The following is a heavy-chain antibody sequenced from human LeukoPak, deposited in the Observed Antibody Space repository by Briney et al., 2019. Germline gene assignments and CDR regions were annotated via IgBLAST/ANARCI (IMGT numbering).Heavy chain of an antibody. Sequence: GGSLRLSCAASGFTFSSYAMSWVRQAPGKGLEWVSAICGSGGSTYYADSVKGRFTISRDNSKNSLYLQMDSLRAEDTAVYYCAKVRGYSSSWYVSWFDPWGQGTLVTVSS. J-gene: IGHJ5*02. CDR2: ICGSGGST. CDR3: AKVRGYSSSWYVSWFDP. D-gene: IGHD6-13*01. CDR1: GFTFSSYA. V-gene: IGHV3-23*01.